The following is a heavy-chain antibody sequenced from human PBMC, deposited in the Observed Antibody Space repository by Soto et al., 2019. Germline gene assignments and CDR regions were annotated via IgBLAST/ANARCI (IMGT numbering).Heavy chain of an antibody. Sequence: SVKVSCKASGGTFSSYAISWVRQAPGQGLEWMGGIIPIFGTANYAQKFQGRVTITADKSTSTAYMELSSLRSEDTAVYYCARAGGSSGSYNSYFDYWGQGTRVTVSS. CDR2: IIPIFGTA. J-gene: IGHJ4*02. CDR3: ARAGGSSGSYNSYFDY. V-gene: IGHV1-69*06. CDR1: GGTFSSYA. D-gene: IGHD3-10*01.